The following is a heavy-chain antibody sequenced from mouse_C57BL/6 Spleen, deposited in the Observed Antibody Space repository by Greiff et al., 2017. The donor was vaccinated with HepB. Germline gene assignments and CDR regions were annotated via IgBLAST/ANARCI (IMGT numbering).Heavy chain of an antibody. CDR2: IDPSDSYT. V-gene: IGHV1-59*01. J-gene: IGHJ4*01. D-gene: IGHD1-1*01. CDR3: ARSYYGSSYAMDD. Sequence: QVHVKQPGAELVRPGTSVKLSCKASGYTFTSYWMHWVKQRPGQGLEWIGVIDPSDSYTNYNQKFKGKATLTVDTSASTAYMQLSSLTSEDSAVYYCARSYYGSSYAMDDWGQGTSVTVSS. CDR1: GYTFTSYW.